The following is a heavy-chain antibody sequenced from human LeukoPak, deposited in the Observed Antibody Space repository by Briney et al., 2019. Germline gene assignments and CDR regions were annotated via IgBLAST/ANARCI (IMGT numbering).Heavy chain of an antibody. CDR2: ISYDGSNK. J-gene: IGHJ4*02. D-gene: IGHD6-19*01. V-gene: IGHV3-30*04. CDR1: GVTFRNYA. Sequence: GGSLRLSCAASGVTFRNYAMNWVRQAPGKGLEWVAVISYDGSNKHYADSVRGRFTISRDNSRNTVYLQMNSLRPEDTAVYYCAAHLGSGWHLDYWGQGIRVTVSP. CDR3: AAHLGSGWHLDY.